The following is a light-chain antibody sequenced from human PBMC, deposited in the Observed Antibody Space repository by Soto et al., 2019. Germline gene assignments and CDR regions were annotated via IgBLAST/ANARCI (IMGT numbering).Light chain of an antibody. CDR2: GAS. V-gene: IGKV3-20*01. CDR3: QPYGSSLWT. Sequence: EIVLTQSPGTLSLSPGERATLSCRASQSVSSSYLAWYQQKPGQAPRLLIYGASSRATGIPDRFSGSGSGTDFTLTISRLEPEDLAVYYCQPYGSSLWTFGQGTKVEIK. J-gene: IGKJ1*01. CDR1: QSVSSSY.